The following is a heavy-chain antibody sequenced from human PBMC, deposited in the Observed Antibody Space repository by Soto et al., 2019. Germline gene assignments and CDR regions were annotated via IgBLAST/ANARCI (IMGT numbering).Heavy chain of an antibody. D-gene: IGHD4-4*01. CDR2: INHSGST. Sequence: SETLSLTCAVYGGSFSGYYWSWIRQPPGKGLEWIGEINHSGSTNYNPSLKSQVTISVDTSKNQFSLKLSSVTAADTAVYYCARLKYSNYPSVHLHSGYYMEVWGKGTTVTVSS. J-gene: IGHJ6*03. CDR1: GGSFSGYY. CDR3: ARLKYSNYPSVHLHSGYYMEV. V-gene: IGHV4-34*01.